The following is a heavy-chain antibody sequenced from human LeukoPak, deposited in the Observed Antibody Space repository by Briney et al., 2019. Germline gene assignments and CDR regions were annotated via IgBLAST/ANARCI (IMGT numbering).Heavy chain of an antibody. CDR1: GYSISSLYY. CDR2: ISHSGNT. Sequence: SETLSLTCDVYGYSISSLYYWGWIRQPPEKGLEWVGSISHSGNTYYHPSLKSRVTISIDTSKDQFSLKLSSMTAADTAVYYCARGSIAVAVAADYWGQGTLVTVSS. D-gene: IGHD6-19*01. J-gene: IGHJ4*02. V-gene: IGHV4-38-2*01. CDR3: ARGSIAVAVAADY.